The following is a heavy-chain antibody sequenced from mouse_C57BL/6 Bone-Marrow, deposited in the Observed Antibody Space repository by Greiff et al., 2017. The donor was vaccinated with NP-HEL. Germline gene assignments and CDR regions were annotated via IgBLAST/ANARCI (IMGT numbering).Heavy chain of an antibody. J-gene: IGHJ2*01. CDR1: EYEFPSHD. D-gene: IGHD1-1*01. Sequence: EVQRVESGGGIVQPGESLKLSCESNEYEFPSHDMSWVRKTPEKRLELVAAINSDGGSTYYPDTMERRFIISRDNTKKTLYLQMSRLRAEDTALYYCARWGYYGSLDDWGQGTTLTVSS. CDR2: INSDGGST. V-gene: IGHV5-2*01. CDR3: ARWGYYGSLDD.